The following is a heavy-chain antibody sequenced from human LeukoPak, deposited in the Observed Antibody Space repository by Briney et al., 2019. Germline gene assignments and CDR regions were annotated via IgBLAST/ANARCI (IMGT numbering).Heavy chain of an antibody. CDR3: ARAYSSPYYYYYYYMDV. CDR2: INPNSGGT. D-gene: IGHD6-13*01. J-gene: IGHJ6*03. CDR1: GYTFTGYY. Sequence: ASVKVSCKASGYTFTGYYMHWVRQAPGQGLEWMGWINPNSGGTNYAQKFQGRVTMTRDTSISTAYMELSRLRSDDTAVYYCARAYSSPYYYYYYYMDVWGKGTTVTVSS. V-gene: IGHV1-2*02.